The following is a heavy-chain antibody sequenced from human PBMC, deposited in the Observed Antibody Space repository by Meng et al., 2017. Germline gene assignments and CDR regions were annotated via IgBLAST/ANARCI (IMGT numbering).Heavy chain of an antibody. Sequence: KVSCKGSGYSFTSYWIGWVRQMPGKGLEWMGLIYPGDSDTRYSPSFQGQVTISADKSISTAYLQWSSLKASDTAMYYCARLSRTRRNGGGIYWFDPWGQGTLVTVSS. CDR2: IYPGDSDT. V-gene: IGHV5-51*01. CDR1: GYSFTSYW. CDR3: ARLSRTRRNGGGIYWFDP. D-gene: IGHD4-23*01. J-gene: IGHJ5*02.